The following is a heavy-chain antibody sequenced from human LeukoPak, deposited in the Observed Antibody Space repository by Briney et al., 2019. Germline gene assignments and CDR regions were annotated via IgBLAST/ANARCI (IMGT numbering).Heavy chain of an antibody. J-gene: IGHJ4*02. CDR1: GFTFSSYW. D-gene: IGHD5-18*01. CDR2: INSDGSST. Sequence: GGSLRLSCAASGFTFSSYWMHWVRQAPGKGLVWVSRINSDGSSTSYADSVKGRFTISRDNAKNTLYLQMNSLRAEDTAVYYCARGEYSYGPIDYWGQGTLVTVSS. V-gene: IGHV3-74*01. CDR3: ARGEYSYGPIDY.